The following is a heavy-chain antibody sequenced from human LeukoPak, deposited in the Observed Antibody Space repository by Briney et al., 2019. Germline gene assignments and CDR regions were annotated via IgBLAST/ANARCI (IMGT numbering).Heavy chain of an antibody. J-gene: IGHJ4*02. V-gene: IGHV1-18*01. Sequence: GAAVKVSCKASGYTFTSYGISWVRQAPGQGVEWMGWISAYNGNTNYAQKLQGRVTMTTDTSTSTAYMELRSLRSDDTAVYYCARERPGGSGTYYFDYWGQGTLVTVSS. CDR1: GYTFTSYG. D-gene: IGHD3-10*01. CDR2: ISAYNGNT. CDR3: ARERPGGSGTYYFDY.